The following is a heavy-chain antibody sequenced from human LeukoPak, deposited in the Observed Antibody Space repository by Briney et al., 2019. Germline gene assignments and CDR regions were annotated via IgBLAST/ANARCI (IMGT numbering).Heavy chain of an antibody. Sequence: SETLSLTCTVSGVSITSYYGSWIRQPPGKGLEWIGYIYHSGSTNYNPSLKSRVTISVDTSKNQFSLKLSSVTAAATAVYYCARDRYIFAGPDAYYYMDVWGKGTTVTISS. CDR1: GVSITSYY. CDR2: IYHSGST. V-gene: IGHV4-59*01. D-gene: IGHD5-18*01. CDR3: ARDRYIFAGPDAYYYMDV. J-gene: IGHJ6*03.